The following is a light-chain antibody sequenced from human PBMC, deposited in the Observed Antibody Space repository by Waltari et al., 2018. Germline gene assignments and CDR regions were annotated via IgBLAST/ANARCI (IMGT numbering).Light chain of an antibody. CDR2: GKN. CDR1: SLSTYT. CDR3: NSRDTSYNHYV. V-gene: IGLV3-19*01. J-gene: IGLJ1*01. Sequence: SSELTQAPAASVALGQTGRITCQGDSLSTYTYSWYHQKPGQAPVLVIYGKNNRPSGIPDRFSGSSSGNTASLTITGTQAEDEADYYCNSRDTSYNHYVFGTGTTVTVL.